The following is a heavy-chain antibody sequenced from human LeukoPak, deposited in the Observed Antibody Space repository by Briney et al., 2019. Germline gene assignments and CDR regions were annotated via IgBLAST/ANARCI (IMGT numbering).Heavy chain of an antibody. CDR3: AKDQWLFY. J-gene: IGHJ4*02. Sequence: GGSLRLSXAASGFTFSSYGMHWVRQAPGRGLEGVAVISYDGSNKYYADSVKGRFTISRDNSKNTLYLQMNSLRAEDTAVYYCAKDQWLFYWGQGTLVTVSS. D-gene: IGHD6-19*01. CDR2: ISYDGSNK. CDR1: GFTFSSYG. V-gene: IGHV3-30*18.